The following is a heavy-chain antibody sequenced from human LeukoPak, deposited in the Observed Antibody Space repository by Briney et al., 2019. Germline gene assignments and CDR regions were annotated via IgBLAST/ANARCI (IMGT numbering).Heavy chain of an antibody. Sequence: GASVKVSCKASGYTFTSNYIHWVRQAPGQGLEWVGMIYPRDGSTGYAQKFQGRVTVTRDTSTSTVHMELSGLRSEDTAVYYCARDQEGFDYWGQGTLVTVSS. CDR2: IYPRDGST. CDR1: GYTFTSNY. CDR3: ARDQEGFDY. V-gene: IGHV1-46*01. J-gene: IGHJ4*02.